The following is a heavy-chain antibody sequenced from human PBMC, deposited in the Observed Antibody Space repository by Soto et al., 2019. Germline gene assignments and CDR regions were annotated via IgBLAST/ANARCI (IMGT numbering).Heavy chain of an antibody. Sequence: NPSETLSLTCTVSGGSISSSSYYWGWIRQPPGKGLEWIGSIYYSGSTYYNPSLKSRVTISVDTSKTQFSLKLYSVTAADTAVYYCASQLWFGPHWGQGTLVTVSS. J-gene: IGHJ4*02. D-gene: IGHD3-10*01. V-gene: IGHV4-39*01. CDR1: GGSISSSSYY. CDR2: IYYSGST. CDR3: ASQLWFGPH.